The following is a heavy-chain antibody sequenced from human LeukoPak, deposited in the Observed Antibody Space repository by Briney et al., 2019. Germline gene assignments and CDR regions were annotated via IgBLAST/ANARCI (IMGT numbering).Heavy chain of an antibody. D-gene: IGHD3-22*01. Sequence: PGGSLRLSCAASGFTFSTYWMNWYRQAPGKGLEWVGNINQDASEINYVGSVRGRFTISRDNAKNSLHLQMNSLRAEDTALYYRAKSYYYDSSGYPFDYWGQGTLVTVSS. CDR1: GFTFSTYW. J-gene: IGHJ4*02. V-gene: IGHV3-7*05. CDR3: AKSYYYDSSGYPFDY. CDR2: INQDASEI.